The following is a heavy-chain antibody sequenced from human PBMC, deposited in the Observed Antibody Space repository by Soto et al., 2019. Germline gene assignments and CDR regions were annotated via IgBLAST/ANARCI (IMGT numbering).Heavy chain of an antibody. V-gene: IGHV1-8*01. CDR2: MNPNSGNT. CDR3: ASSLARGAFAY. CDR1: GYTFTSYD. J-gene: IGHJ4*02. Sequence: QVQLVQSGAEVKKPGASVKVSCKASGYTFTSYDINWVRQATGQGLEWMGWMNPNSGNTGYAQKFQGRVTMTRSTSISTAYMELSGRRSEDRAVYSCASSLARGAFAYWGKETLVTASS. D-gene: IGHD3-16*01.